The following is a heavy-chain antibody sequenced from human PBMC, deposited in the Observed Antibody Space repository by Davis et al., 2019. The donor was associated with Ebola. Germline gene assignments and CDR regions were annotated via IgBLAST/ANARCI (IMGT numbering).Heavy chain of an antibody. CDR2: INPSGGST. D-gene: IGHD2-2*02. CDR3: AGFGYCSSTSCYMDYYYGMDV. CDR1: GYTFTSYY. J-gene: IGHJ6*02. Sequence: ASVKVSCKASGYTFTSYYMNWVRQAPGQGLEWMGIINPSGGSTSYAQKFQGRVTMTRDTSTSTVYMELSSLRSEDTAVYYCAGFGYCSSTSCYMDYYYGMDVWGQGTTVTVSS. V-gene: IGHV1-46*01.